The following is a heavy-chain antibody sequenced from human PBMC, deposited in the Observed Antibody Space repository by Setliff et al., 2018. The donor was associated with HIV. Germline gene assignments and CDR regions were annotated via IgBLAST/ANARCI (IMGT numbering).Heavy chain of an antibody. J-gene: IGHJ5*02. D-gene: IGHD1-1*01. CDR3: ARQLSNSLES. V-gene: IGHV1-2*06. CDR1: GYTFTGYY. CDR2: INPNIGST. Sequence: ASVKVSCKASGYTFTGYYIHWVQQAPGQGLQWMGRINPNIGSTNYAQNFQGRATMTRDTSVNTAFMELSNLRSDDTAVYYCARQLSNSLESWGQGTLVTVSS.